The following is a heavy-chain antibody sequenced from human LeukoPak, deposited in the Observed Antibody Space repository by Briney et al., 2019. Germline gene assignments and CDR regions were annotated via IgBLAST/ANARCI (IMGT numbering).Heavy chain of an antibody. CDR2: IHYDGSNQ. D-gene: IGHD4-17*01. CDR3: VPLPDGV. Sequence: GGSLRLSCATSGFTFSTYGMHWVRQAPGKGLEWVAFIHYDGSNQYYADSVKGRFTISRENSKNTLYLQMNSLRAEDTAVYYCVPLPDGVWGQGTLVTVSS. J-gene: IGHJ4*02. V-gene: IGHV3-30*02. CDR1: GFTFSTYG.